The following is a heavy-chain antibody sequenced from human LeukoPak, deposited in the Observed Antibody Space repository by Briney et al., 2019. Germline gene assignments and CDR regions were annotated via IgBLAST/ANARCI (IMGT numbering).Heavy chain of an antibody. Sequence: GGSLRLSCATSGFTFSSYWMSWVRQAPGKGLEWVANIKQDESEIYYVGSAKGRFTISRDNAKSSLYLQMNSLRAEDTAMYYCVRVDNSGYLDFWGQGTLVTVSS. D-gene: IGHD3-22*01. CDR3: VRVDNSGYLDF. CDR1: GFTFSSYW. J-gene: IGHJ4*02. V-gene: IGHV3-7*01. CDR2: IKQDESEI.